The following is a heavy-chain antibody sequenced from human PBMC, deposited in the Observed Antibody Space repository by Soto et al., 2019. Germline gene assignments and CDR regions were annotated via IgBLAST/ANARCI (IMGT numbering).Heavy chain of an antibody. CDR3: VRNWRYCGGDYCYDMDA. Sequence: ITLKESGPTLVKPTQTLTLTCTFSGFSLNTGGVGVGWVRQPRGKAMEWLALIYWDDDEGYRPSLRSRLNITQATINNQVVLTMNIMDPEDTATYNCVRNWRYCGGDYCYDMDAWGQGTTVTVSS. V-gene: IGHV2-5*02. D-gene: IGHD2-21*01. CDR2: IYWDDDE. J-gene: IGHJ6*02. CDR1: GFSLNTGGVG.